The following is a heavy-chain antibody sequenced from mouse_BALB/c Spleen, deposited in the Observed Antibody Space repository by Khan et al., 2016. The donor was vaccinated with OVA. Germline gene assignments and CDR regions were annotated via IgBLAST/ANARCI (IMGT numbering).Heavy chain of an antibody. CDR3: ARVGYNGTREC. Sequence: QIQLVQSGPELKKPGETVQISCKASGFTFTNYGMNWVKQAPGKGLKWMGWINTYTGETTFADDFKGRFAFSLETSASTAYLQINSLKNEDTATYVCARVGYNGTRECWGQGTSVTVSS. D-gene: IGHD2-14*01. CDR2: INTYTGET. CDR1: GFTFTNYG. V-gene: IGHV9-3-1*01. J-gene: IGHJ4*01.